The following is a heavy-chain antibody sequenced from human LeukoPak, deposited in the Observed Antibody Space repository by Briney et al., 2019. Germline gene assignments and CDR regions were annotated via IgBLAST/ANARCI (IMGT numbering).Heavy chain of an antibody. D-gene: IGHD6-13*01. CDR2: ISSSSSYI. V-gene: IGHV3-21*01. CDR3: ARERGAHSSSWPADAFDI. CDR1: GFTFSSYS. Sequence: GGSLRLSCAASGFTFSSYSMYWVRQAPGKGLEWVSSISSSSSYIYYADSVKGRFTISRDNAKNSLYLQMNSLRAEDTAVYYCARERGAHSSSWPADAFDIWGQGTMVTVSS. J-gene: IGHJ3*02.